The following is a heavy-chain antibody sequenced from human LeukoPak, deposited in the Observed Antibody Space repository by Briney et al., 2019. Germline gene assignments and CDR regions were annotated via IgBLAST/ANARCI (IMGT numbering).Heavy chain of an antibody. CDR2: IYPGDCAT. D-gene: IGHD2-2*01. CDR1: GYSFTTYW. Sequence: GESLQISCKGSGYSFTTYWIGWVRQMPGKGLEWMGIIYPGDCATRYSASFQGQVTISVDKSISTAYLQWSSLKASDTAMYYCARRCSISSNEFDLWGQGTLVTVSS. J-gene: IGHJ5*02. CDR3: ARRCSISSNEFDL. V-gene: IGHV5-51*01.